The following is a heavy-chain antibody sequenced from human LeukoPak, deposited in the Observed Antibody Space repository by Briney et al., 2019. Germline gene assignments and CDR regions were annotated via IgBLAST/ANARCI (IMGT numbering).Heavy chain of an antibody. V-gene: IGHV1-18*01. D-gene: IGHD3-10*01. J-gene: IGHJ6*02. Sequence: ASVKVSCKAPGYTFTNYGISWVRQAPGQGLEWMGWINTYKGNTNYAQEVQGRVTMTTDTSTSTAYLELRSLRSDDTAVYYCARSEGAMVRGVYLYYGMDVWGQGTTVTVSS. CDR2: INTYKGNT. CDR3: ARSEGAMVRGVYLYYGMDV. CDR1: GYTFTNYG.